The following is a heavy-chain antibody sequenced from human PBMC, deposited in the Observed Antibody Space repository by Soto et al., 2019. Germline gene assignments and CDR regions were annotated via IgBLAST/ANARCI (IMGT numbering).Heavy chain of an antibody. CDR1: GGSISSGGYY. D-gene: IGHD3-22*01. V-gene: IGHV4-31*03. CDR2: IYYSGST. CDR3: AIYDSSGSRGFQH. J-gene: IGHJ1*01. Sequence: QVKLQESGPGLVKPSQTLSLTCTVSGGSISSGGYYWSWIRQHPGKGLEWIGYIYYSGSTYYNPSLKSRVTISVDTSKNPFSLKLSSVTAADTAVYYCAIYDSSGSRGFQHWGQGTLVTVSS.